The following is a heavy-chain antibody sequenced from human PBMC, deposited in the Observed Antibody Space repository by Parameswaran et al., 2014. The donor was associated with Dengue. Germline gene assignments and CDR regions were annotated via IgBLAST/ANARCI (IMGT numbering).Heavy chain of an antibody. J-gene: IGHJ4*02. CDR2: IYYSGST. V-gene: IGHV4-39*07. CDR3: ATSGSGFDY. Sequence: VRQAPGKGLEWIGSIYYSGSTYYNPSLKSRVTISVDTSKNQFSLKLSSVTAADTAVYYCATSGSGFDYWGQGTLVTVSS. D-gene: IGHD6-19*01.